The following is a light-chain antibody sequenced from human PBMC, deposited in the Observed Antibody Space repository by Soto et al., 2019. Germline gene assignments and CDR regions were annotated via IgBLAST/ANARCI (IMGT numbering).Light chain of an antibody. CDR1: QRISSC. CDR3: QQSYSTPWT. V-gene: IGKV1-39*01. Sequence: DIRTSQSXSSVSAFIRDXXXXXXXASQRISSCLNWYQHKXLKAAHLLIYDASXLKSEVPARFSGSGSGADFTLTISSLQTEDFATYYCQQSYSTPWTCGQGTKVDI. J-gene: IGKJ1*01. CDR2: DAS.